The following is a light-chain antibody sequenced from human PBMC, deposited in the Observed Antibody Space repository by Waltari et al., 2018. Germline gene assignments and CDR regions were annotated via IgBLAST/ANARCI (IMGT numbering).Light chain of an antibody. CDR2: DTS. CDR3: QQRSSWPLT. Sequence: EIVLIQSPATLALSPGERATLSCRASQSVRNYLDWFQQKPGQVPRLLLYDTSNRGTGVPARFSGSGSGTDFTLTISSLESEDFAVYYCQQRSSWPLTFGGGTKVQIK. V-gene: IGKV3-11*01. CDR1: QSVRNY. J-gene: IGKJ4*01.